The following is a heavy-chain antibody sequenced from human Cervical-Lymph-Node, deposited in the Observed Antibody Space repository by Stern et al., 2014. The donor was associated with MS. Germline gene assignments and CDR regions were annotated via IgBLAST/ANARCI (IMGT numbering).Heavy chain of an antibody. V-gene: IGHV5-51*01. J-gene: IGHJ1*01. D-gene: IGHD6-19*01. CDR2: IYPGDSQT. CDR1: GYNFTTYW. Sequence: QLVQSGAEAKKPGESLKISCKGSGYNFTTYWIAWVRQMPGRGLEWMGLIYPGDSQTRYSPSFQGHVTMSADPSISTAYLQWSSLKPSDTAIYYCARPSNSGLFLHHWGQGTLVTVSS. CDR3: ARPSNSGLFLHH.